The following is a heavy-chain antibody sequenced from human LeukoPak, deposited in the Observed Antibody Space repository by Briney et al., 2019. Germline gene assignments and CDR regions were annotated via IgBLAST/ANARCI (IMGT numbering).Heavy chain of an antibody. V-gene: IGHV3-48*01. CDR1: GFTFSSYS. CDR3: ARDGWAELSFLDY. D-gene: IGHD3-16*02. Sequence: PGGSLRLSCAASGFTFSSYSMNWVRQAPGKGLEWVSYIRSSSRTIYYADSVKGRFTISRDNAKNSLYLQMNSLRAEDTAVYYCARDGWAELSFLDYWGQGTLVTVSS. CDR2: IRSSSRTI. J-gene: IGHJ4*02.